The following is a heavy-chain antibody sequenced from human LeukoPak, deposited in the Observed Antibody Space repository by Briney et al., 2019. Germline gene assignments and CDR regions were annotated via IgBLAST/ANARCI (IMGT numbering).Heavy chain of an antibody. Sequence: GASVKVSCKASGYTFTSYYMPWVRQAPGQGLEWMGIINPSGGSTSYAQKFQGRVTMTRNTSISTAYMELRSLRSDDTAVYYCARGPTRSYGGRDAFDIWGQGTMVTVSS. V-gene: IGHV1-46*01. CDR1: GYTFTSYY. J-gene: IGHJ3*02. CDR2: INPSGGST. CDR3: ARGPTRSYGGRDAFDI. D-gene: IGHD5-18*01.